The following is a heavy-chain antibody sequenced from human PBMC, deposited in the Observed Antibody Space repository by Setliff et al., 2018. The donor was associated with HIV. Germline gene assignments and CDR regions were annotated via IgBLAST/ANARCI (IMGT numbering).Heavy chain of an antibody. Sequence: GGSLRLSCAASELTFSNYAMTWVRQAPGKGLEWVSSLSGSGGSTYYADSVKGRFTISRDNSKNTLYLRMNSLRAEDTAVYYCAQAQTSVAGSYYQYLQHWGQGTLVTVSS. J-gene: IGHJ1*01. CDR2: LSGSGGST. CDR3: AQAQTSVAGSYYQYLQH. V-gene: IGHV3-23*01. D-gene: IGHD3-10*01. CDR1: ELTFSNYA.